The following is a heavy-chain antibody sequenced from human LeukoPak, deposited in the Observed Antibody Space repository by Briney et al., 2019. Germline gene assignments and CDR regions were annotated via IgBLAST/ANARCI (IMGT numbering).Heavy chain of an antibody. J-gene: IGHJ6*03. D-gene: IGHD3-3*01. CDR3: ARGRVYEFWSGYYFTSGYYCYYMDV. CDR1: GYTFTSYD. Sequence: ASVKVSCKASGYTFTSYDINWVRQATGQGLEWMGWMNRSSGNTGYAQKFQGRVTITRNTSISTAYMELSSLRSEDTAVYYCARGRVYEFWSGYYFTSGYYCYYMDVWGKGTTVTISS. CDR2: MNRSSGNT. V-gene: IGHV1-8*03.